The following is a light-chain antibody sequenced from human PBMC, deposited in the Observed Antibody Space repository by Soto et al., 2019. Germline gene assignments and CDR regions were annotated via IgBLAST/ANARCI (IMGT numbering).Light chain of an antibody. J-gene: IGKJ4*01. V-gene: IGKV1-33*01. CDR3: QQYDNLPLT. CDR2: DAS. Sequence: DIQMTQSPSSLSASVGDRVTITCQASQDISNYLNWYQQKPGKPPKLLIFDASNSETGVPSRFSGSGSGTDFTFTISSLQPEDFATYYCQQYDNLPLTFGGGTKVEIK. CDR1: QDISNY.